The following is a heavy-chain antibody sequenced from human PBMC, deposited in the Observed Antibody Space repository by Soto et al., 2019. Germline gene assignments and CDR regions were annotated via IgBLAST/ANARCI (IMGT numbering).Heavy chain of an antibody. J-gene: IGHJ6*02. CDR3: ARNQKNVPGIAAAGTGYGMDV. V-gene: IGHV4-34*01. CDR1: GGSFSGYY. D-gene: IGHD6-13*01. CDR2: ITHSGST. Sequence: QVQLQQWGAGLLKPSETLSLTCAVYGGSFSGYYWSWIRQPPGKGLEWIGEITHSGSTTYNPSLKSRVTRLVGMSKNQFSLQLSSVTAADTAVYYCARNQKNVPGIAAAGTGYGMDVWGQGTTVTVSS.